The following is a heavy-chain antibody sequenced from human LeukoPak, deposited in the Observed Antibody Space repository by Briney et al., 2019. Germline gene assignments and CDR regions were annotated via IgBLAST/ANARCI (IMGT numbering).Heavy chain of an antibody. Sequence: GGSLRLSCVASEFTFSSYSMNWVRQAPGKGLDWVSYISSSSSTIYYADSVKGRFTISRDNAKNSLYLQMNSLRAEDTAVYYCARGYSSGWYYFDYWGQGTLVTVSS. CDR3: ARGYSSGWYYFDY. J-gene: IGHJ4*02. CDR2: ISSSSSTI. D-gene: IGHD6-19*01. V-gene: IGHV3-48*04. CDR1: EFTFSSYS.